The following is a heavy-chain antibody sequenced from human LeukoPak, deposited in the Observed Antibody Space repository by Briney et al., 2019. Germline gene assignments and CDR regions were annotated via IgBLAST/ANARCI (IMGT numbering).Heavy chain of an antibody. CDR1: GYTFTSYD. V-gene: IGHV1-8*01. D-gene: IGHD3-22*01. Sequence: GASVKVSCKASGYTFTSYDINWVRQATGQGLEWMGWMNPNSGNTGYAQKFQGRVTMTRNTSISTAYMELSSLRSEDTAVYYCARGDYYDSSGYYYFDYWGQGTLVTVSS. CDR2: MNPNSGNT. CDR3: ARGDYYDSSGYYYFDY. J-gene: IGHJ4*02.